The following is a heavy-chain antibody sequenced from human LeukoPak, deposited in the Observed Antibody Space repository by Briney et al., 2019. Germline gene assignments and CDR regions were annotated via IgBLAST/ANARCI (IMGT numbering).Heavy chain of an antibody. J-gene: IGHJ4*02. D-gene: IGHD1-26*01. CDR1: GYTFTGYY. CDR3: ARGWQWEPYFSDY. V-gene: IGHV1-2*02. CDR2: INPNSGGT. Sequence: ASVKVSCKASGYTFTGYYMHWVRQAPGQGLEWMGWINPNSGGTNYAQKFQGRVTMTRDTPISTAYMELSRLRSDDTAVYYCARGWQWEPYFSDYWGQGTLVTVSS.